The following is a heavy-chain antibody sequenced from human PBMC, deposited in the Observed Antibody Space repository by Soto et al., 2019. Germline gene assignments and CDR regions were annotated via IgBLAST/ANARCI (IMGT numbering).Heavy chain of an antibody. Sequence: SETLSLTCTVSGGSISSYYWSWIRQPPGKGLEWIGYIYYSGSTNYNPSLKSRVTISVDTSKNQFSLKLSSVTAADTAVYYCARGVVVITSDAFDIWGQGTMVTVS. J-gene: IGHJ3*02. CDR1: GGSISSYY. V-gene: IGHV4-59*01. CDR3: ARGVVVITSDAFDI. CDR2: IYYSGST. D-gene: IGHD3-22*01.